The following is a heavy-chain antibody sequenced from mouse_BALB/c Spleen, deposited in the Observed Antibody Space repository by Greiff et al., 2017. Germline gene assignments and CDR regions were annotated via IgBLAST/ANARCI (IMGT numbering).Heavy chain of an antibody. CDR3: ARKEDYYGSSPWFAY. CDR1: GFSLTSYG. CDR2: IWSGGST. Sequence: VKLMESGPGLVQPSQSLSITCTVSGFSLTSYGVHWVRQSPGKGLEWLGVIWSGGSTDYNAAFISRLSISKDNSKSQVFFKMNSLQANDTAIYYCARKEDYYGSSPWFAYWGQGTLVTVSA. V-gene: IGHV2-2*02. D-gene: IGHD1-1*01. J-gene: IGHJ3*01.